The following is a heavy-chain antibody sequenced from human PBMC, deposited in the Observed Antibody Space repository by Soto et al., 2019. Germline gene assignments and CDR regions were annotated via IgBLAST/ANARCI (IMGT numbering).Heavy chain of an antibody. D-gene: IGHD3-3*02. J-gene: IGHJ5*02. Sequence: QLQLQESGPGLVKPWETLSLTCTVSGGSIRSSSCYWGWIRQPPGKGLEWIGSIYYSGSTYYNPSLKSRVTISVDTSKNQFSLKLSSVTAADTAVYYCASPKIAFYNWFDPWGQGTLVTVS. CDR1: GGSIRSSSCY. CDR3: ASPKIAFYNWFDP. V-gene: IGHV4-39*01. CDR2: IYYSGST.